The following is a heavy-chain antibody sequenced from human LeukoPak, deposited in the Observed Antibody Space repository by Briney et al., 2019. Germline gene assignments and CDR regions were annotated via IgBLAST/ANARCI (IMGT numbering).Heavy chain of an antibody. J-gene: IGHJ6*02. Sequence: ASLKDSCKQSSYTFTGHYLHWVRAAPGQGLEWMGWIDANSGDTNYAQKFQGRVTMTRDTLEVSSLRSDDTAVYYCARVRRYYYGMDVWGQGTTVTVSS. CDR1: SYTFTGHY. V-gene: IGHV1-2*02. CDR2: IDANSGDT. CDR3: ARVRRYYYGMDV.